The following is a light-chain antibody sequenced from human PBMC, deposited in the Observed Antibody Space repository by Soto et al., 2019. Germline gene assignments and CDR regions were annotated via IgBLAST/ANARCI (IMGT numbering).Light chain of an antibody. CDR2: WAS. Sequence: DIVMIQSPDSLAVSLGERATINCKSSQSVLSSSNNKNYLAWYQQKPGQPPKVLIYWASTRESGVPDRFSGSGSGTEFTLTISSLQAEDVAVYYCQQYYSSPWTFGQGTKVEIK. J-gene: IGKJ1*01. CDR3: QQYYSSPWT. CDR1: QSVLSSSNNKNY. V-gene: IGKV4-1*01.